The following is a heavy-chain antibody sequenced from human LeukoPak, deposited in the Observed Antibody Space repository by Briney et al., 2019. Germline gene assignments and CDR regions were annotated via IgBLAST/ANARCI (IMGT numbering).Heavy chain of an antibody. CDR3: AGNNILTGYYLFDY. D-gene: IGHD3-9*01. J-gene: IGHJ4*02. CDR1: GFTFSSYA. CDR2: ISYDGSNK. Sequence: SLRLSCAASGFTFSSYAMHWVRQAPGKGLEWVAVISYDGSNKYYADSVKGRFTISRDNSKNTLYLQMNSLRAEDTAVYYCAGNNILTGYYLFDYWGQGTLVTVSS. V-gene: IGHV3-30-3*01.